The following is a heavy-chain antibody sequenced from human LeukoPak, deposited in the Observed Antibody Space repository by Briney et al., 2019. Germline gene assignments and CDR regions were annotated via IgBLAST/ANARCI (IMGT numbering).Heavy chain of an antibody. CDR2: IKEDGSEK. J-gene: IGHJ4*02. V-gene: IGHV3-7*01. CDR1: GFTFSTYW. CDR3: ARWLWFGDYFDY. Sequence: GGSLRLSCAASGFTFSTYWMSWVRQAPGKGLEWVANIKEDGSEKYYEDSVKGRFTISRDNAKNSLYLQMNSLRAEDTAVYYCARWLWFGDYFDYWGQGTLVTVSS. D-gene: IGHD3-10*01.